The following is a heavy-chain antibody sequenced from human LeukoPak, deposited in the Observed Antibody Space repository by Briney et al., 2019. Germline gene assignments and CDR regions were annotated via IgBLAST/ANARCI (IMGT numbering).Heavy chain of an antibody. CDR3: AREPARREYYGMDV. CDR1: GGSISSYY. D-gene: IGHD1-14*01. CDR2: IYYSGST. J-gene: IGHJ6*02. Sequence: SETLSLTCTVSGGSISSYYWSWIRQPPGKGLEWIGYIYYSGSTYYNPSLKSRVTISVDTSKNQFSLKLSSVTAADTAVYYCAREPARREYYGMDVWGQGTTVTVSS. V-gene: IGHV4-59*06.